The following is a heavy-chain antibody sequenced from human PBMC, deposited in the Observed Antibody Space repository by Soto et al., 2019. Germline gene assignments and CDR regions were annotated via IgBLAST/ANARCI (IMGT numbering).Heavy chain of an antibody. J-gene: IGHJ5*02. Sequence: GASVKVSCKASGGTFSSYAISWVRQAPGQGLEWMGGIIPIFGTANYAQKFQGRVTITADESTSTAYMELSSLRSEDTAVYYCARAAYPGQTPSKRRSGIVWFDXWGQGTLVTVSS. D-gene: IGHD2-2*01. V-gene: IGHV1-69*13. CDR1: GGTFSSYA. CDR2: IIPIFGTA. CDR3: ARAAYPGQTPSKRRSGIVWFDX.